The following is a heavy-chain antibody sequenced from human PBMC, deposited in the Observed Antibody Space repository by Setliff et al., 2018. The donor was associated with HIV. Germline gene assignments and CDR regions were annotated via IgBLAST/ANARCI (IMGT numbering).Heavy chain of an antibody. CDR3: VRDRGYDILTGHYMDV. V-gene: IGHV3-23*01. D-gene: IGHD3-9*01. J-gene: IGHJ6*02. Sequence: GGSLRLSCAASGFSFSSYTMNWVRQTPGKGLEWVSIISGSGGSTYYADSVKGRFTISRDNAKKMIYLQMNSLGAEDTAVYYCVRDRGYDILTGHYMDVWGQGTMVTVSS. CDR1: GFSFSSYT. CDR2: ISGSGGST.